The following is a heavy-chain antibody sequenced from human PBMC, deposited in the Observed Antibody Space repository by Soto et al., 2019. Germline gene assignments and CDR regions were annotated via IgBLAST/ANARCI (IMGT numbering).Heavy chain of an antibody. D-gene: IGHD1-26*01. J-gene: IGHJ3*02. Sequence: QVQLQESGPGLVKPSETLSLTCTVSGDSISSYYWSWIRQPPGKGLEWIGYIYYSGSTNYNPSLKSLVTISADTSKNQFSLKLTSVTAADTSVYYCARHGRGDDGFDIWGQGTMVTVSS. CDR1: GDSISSYY. CDR3: ARHGRGDDGFDI. V-gene: IGHV4-59*08. CDR2: IYYSGST.